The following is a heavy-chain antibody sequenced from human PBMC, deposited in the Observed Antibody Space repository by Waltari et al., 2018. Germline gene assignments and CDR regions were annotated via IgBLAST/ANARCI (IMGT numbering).Heavy chain of an antibody. CDR2: INPNRGDT. CDR3: ARDQYGGYPPNAFDL. D-gene: IGHD3-16*02. V-gene: IGHV1-2*02. J-gene: IGHJ3*01. Sequence: QAQLMQSGAEVKQPGASVKVSCKASGYAFSGFYIHWVRQAPGQGLEWMGWINPNRGDTHHAQKFQDIVTLTRDTSITTTYLELSSLTSDDAAVYFCARDQYGGYPPNAFDLWGQGTKVTVSS. CDR1: GYAFSGFY.